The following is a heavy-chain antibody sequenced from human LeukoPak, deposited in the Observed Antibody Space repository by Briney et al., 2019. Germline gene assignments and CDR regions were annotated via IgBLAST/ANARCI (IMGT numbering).Heavy chain of an antibody. V-gene: IGHV4-38-2*02. CDR2: INHSGST. Sequence: SETLSLTCTVSGYSISSGYYWSWIRQPPGKGLEWIGEINHSGSTNYNPSLKSRVTMSVDTSKNQFSLKLSSVTAADTAVYYCAASVWFGELIDSPWGQGTLVTVSS. J-gene: IGHJ5*02. D-gene: IGHD3-10*01. CDR1: GYSISSGYY. CDR3: AASVWFGELIDSP.